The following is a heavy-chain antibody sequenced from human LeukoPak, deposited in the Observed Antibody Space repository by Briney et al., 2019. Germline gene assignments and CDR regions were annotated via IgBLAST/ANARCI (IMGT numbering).Heavy chain of an antibody. Sequence: GASVKVSCKASGYTFTNYDINWVRQATGQGLEWMGWINPNSGGTNYAQKFQGRVTMTRYTSISTAYMELSRLRSDDTAVYYCASLMTTVTTGYNWFDPWGQGTLVTVSS. J-gene: IGHJ5*02. CDR2: INPNSGGT. CDR3: ASLMTTVTTGYNWFDP. V-gene: IGHV1-2*02. D-gene: IGHD4-17*01. CDR1: GYTFTNYD.